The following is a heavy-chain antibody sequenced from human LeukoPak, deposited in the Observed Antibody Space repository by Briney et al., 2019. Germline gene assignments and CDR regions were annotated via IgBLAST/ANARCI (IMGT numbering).Heavy chain of an antibody. V-gene: IGHV3-74*01. Sequence: GGSLRLSCAASGFTFSNAWMSWVRQAPGKGLVWVSRINSDGSSTSYADSVKGRFTISRDNAKNTLYLQMNSLRAEDTAVYYCARDHVGATTGLDYWGQGTLVTVSS. CDR2: INSDGSST. J-gene: IGHJ4*02. CDR1: GFTFSNAW. D-gene: IGHD1-26*01. CDR3: ARDHVGATTGLDY.